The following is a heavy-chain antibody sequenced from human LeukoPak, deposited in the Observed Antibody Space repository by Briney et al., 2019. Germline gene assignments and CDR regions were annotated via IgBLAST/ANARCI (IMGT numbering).Heavy chain of an antibody. CDR3: ARYCGGDCYGMDV. D-gene: IGHD2-21*01. V-gene: IGHV3-7*01. CDR2: IKQDGSEK. Sequence: GGSLRLSCAASGFTFSSYWMSWVRQAPGKGLEWVANIKQDGSEKDYVDSVKGRFTISRDNAKNSLYLQMNNLRAEDTAVYYCARYCGGDCYGMDVWGQGTTVTVSS. J-gene: IGHJ6*02. CDR1: GFTFSSYW.